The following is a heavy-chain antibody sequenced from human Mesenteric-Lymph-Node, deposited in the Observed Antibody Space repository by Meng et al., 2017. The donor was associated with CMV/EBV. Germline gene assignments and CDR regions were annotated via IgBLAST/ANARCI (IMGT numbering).Heavy chain of an antibody. J-gene: IGHJ6*02. Sequence: SVKVSCKASGGTLSSYAISWVRQAPGQGLEWMGGIIPIFGTANYAQKFQGRVTITTDESTSTAYMELSSLRSEDTAVYYCARDLRGGGYSGYHRVGDYYYGMDVRGQGTTVTVSS. D-gene: IGHD5-12*01. V-gene: IGHV1-69*05. CDR1: GGTLSSYA. CDR3: ARDLRGGGYSGYHRVGDYYYGMDV. CDR2: IIPIFGTA.